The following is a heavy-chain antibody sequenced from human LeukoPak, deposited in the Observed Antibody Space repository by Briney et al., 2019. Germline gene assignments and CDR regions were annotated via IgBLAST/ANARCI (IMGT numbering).Heavy chain of an antibody. Sequence: ASVKVSCKTSSYTLNNYGISWVRQAPGQGLEWMGWISGYNGNINYAQKFQGRVIMTTDTSTSTAYMELRSLRSDDTAVYYCARDGTMGGPALVWGQGTMVTVSS. CDR3: ARDGTMGGPALV. CDR1: SYTLNNYG. V-gene: IGHV1-18*01. J-gene: IGHJ3*01. CDR2: ISGYNGNI. D-gene: IGHD2-2*01.